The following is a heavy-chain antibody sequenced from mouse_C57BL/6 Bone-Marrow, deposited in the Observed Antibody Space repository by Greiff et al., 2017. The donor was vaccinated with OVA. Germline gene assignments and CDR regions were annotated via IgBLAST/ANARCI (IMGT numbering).Heavy chain of an antibody. CDR1: GYTFTDYY. CDR3: ARTPGSSPFAY. Sequence: VKLMESGAELVRPGASVKLSCTASGYTFTDYYINWVKQRPGQGLEWIARIYPGSGNTYYNEKFKGKATLTAEKSSSTAYMQLSSLTSEDSAVYFCARTPGSSPFAYWGQGTLVTVSA. CDR2: IYPGSGNT. D-gene: IGHD1-1*01. V-gene: IGHV1-76*01. J-gene: IGHJ3*01.